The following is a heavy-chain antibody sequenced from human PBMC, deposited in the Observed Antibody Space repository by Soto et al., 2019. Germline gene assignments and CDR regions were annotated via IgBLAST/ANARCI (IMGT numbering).Heavy chain of an antibody. CDR3: SKYPGYTSSWSNWFDP. CDR1: GFTFSSYA. V-gene: IGHV3-23*01. D-gene: IGHD6-13*01. Sequence: PGGSLRLSCAASGFTFSSYAMSWVRQAPGKGLGWVSAVSGSGETTYYADSVKGRFTISRDNSKNTLYLQMNSLIAEDTAIYYCSKYPGYTSSWSNWFDPWGQGTLVTVSS. J-gene: IGHJ5*02. CDR2: VSGSGETT.